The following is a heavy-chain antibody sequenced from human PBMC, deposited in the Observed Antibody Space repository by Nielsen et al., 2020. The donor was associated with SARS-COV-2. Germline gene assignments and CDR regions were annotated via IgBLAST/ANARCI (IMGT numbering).Heavy chain of an antibody. CDR1: GFTVSSNY. V-gene: IGHV3-53*04. D-gene: IGHD6-13*01. Sequence: GGSLRLSCAASGFTVSSNYMSWVRQAPGKGLEWVSVIYSGGSTYYADSVKGGFTISRHNSKNTLYLQMNSLRAEDTAVYYCARGAAADHYYYYYMDVWGKGTTVTVSS. J-gene: IGHJ6*03. CDR3: ARGAAADHYYYYYMDV. CDR2: IYSGGST.